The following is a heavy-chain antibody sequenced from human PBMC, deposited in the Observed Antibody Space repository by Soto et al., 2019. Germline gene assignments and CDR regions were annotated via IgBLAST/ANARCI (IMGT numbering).Heavy chain of an antibody. CDR1: GYSFSDYF. CDR3: ARIKWGLNYYNGMDV. Sequence: QVQLVQSGAEVKKSGASVKVSCKPSGYSFSDYFIQWVRQAPGQGLEWVAWINPKTAATNYAKKFQGRVSVTWDMSSTTAYMELTSLRPDDTAVYYCARIKWGLNYYNGMDVWGQGTTVIVSS. J-gene: IGHJ6*02. D-gene: IGHD1-26*01. V-gene: IGHV1-2*02. CDR2: INPKTAAT.